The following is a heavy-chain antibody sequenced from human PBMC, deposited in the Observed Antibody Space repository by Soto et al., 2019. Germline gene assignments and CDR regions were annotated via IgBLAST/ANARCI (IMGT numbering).Heavy chain of an antibody. CDR3: AKEAVASEQVPIPGDS. J-gene: IGHJ4*02. CDR1: GLTFRNYA. V-gene: IGHV3-23*01. D-gene: IGHD2-15*01. Sequence: GGSLRLSCTASGLTFRNYAMTWVRQAPGRGLEWVSGISGSGSMKYYADSVKGRFTISRDNSKNMLFLQMDSLRDEDTAMYHCAKEAVASEQVPIPGDSWGQGTLVTVSS. CDR2: ISGSGSMK.